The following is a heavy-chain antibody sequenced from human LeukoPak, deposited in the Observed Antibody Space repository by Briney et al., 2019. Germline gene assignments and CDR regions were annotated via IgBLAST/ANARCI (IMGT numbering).Heavy chain of an antibody. CDR2: ISAYNGNT. CDR1: GYTFTSYG. D-gene: IGHD2-21*02. J-gene: IGHJ4*02. Sequence: ASVKVSCKASGYTFTSYGISWVRQAPGQGLEWMGWISAYNGNTNYAQKLQGRVTMTTNTSTSTAYMELRSLRSDDTAVYYCARVHIPVVTAIRAFRRGGAEFDYWGQGALVTVSS. V-gene: IGHV1-18*01. CDR3: ARVHIPVVTAIRAFRRGGAEFDY.